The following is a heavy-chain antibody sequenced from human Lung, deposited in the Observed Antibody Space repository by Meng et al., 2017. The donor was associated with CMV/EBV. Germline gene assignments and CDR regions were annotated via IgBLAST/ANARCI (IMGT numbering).Heavy chain of an antibody. J-gene: IGHJ4*02. CDR1: GFNFNIFE. Sequence: GESXKISCAASGFNFNIFEMNWVRQTPGKGLEWISYINDASNNKYYADSVKGRFTISRDNAQKSLFLQMNTLRVEDTAIYYCARTPRGYSHGYSALYFDSWXQGTLVTVSS. V-gene: IGHV3-48*03. CDR3: ARTPRGYSHGYSALYFDS. CDR2: INDASNNK. D-gene: IGHD5-18*01.